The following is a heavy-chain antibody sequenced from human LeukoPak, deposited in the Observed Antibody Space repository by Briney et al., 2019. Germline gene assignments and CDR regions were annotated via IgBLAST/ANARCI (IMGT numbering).Heavy chain of an antibody. V-gene: IGHV4-59*01. CDR2: IYYSGST. CDR3: ARAPAPIAAAGKSFDL. Sequence: SETPSLTCTVSGGSISSYYWSWIRQPPGKGLEWIGYIYYSGSTNYNPSLKSRVTISVDTSKNQFSLKLSSVTAADTAVYYCARAPAPIAAAGKSFDLWGRGTLVTVSS. D-gene: IGHD6-13*01. CDR1: GGSISSYY. J-gene: IGHJ2*01.